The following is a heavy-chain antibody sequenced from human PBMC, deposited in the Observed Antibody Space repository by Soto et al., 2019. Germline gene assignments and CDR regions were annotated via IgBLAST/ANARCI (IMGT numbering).Heavy chain of an antibody. D-gene: IGHD3-3*01. CDR3: ATGVLRFLPLDY. CDR1: GYTLTELS. CDR2: FDPEDGET. V-gene: IGHV1-24*01. Sequence: ASVKVSCKVSGYTLTELSMHWVRQAPGKGLEWMGGFDPEDGETINAQKFQGRVTMTEDTSTDTAYMELSSLRSEDTAVYYCATGVLRFLPLDYWGQGTLVTVSS. J-gene: IGHJ4*02.